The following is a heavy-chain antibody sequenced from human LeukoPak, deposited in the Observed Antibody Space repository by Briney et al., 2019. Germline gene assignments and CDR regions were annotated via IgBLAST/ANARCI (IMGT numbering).Heavy chain of an antibody. Sequence: SQTLSLTCTVSGGSISSGGYYWSWIRQHPGKGLEWIGYIYYSGSTYYNPSLKSRVTISVDTSKNQFSLKLSSVTAADTAVYYCARAPDILTGYHWFDPRGQGTLVTVSS. D-gene: IGHD3-9*01. V-gene: IGHV4-31*03. CDR2: IYYSGST. CDR1: GGSISSGGYY. CDR3: ARAPDILTGYHWFDP. J-gene: IGHJ5*02.